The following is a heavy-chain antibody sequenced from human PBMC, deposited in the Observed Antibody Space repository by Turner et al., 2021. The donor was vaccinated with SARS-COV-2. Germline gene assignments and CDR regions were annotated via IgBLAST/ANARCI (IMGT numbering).Heavy chain of an antibody. J-gene: IGHJ6*02. CDR1: GFTFDDYG. CDR2: IKWNGGST. Sequence: GVVRPGGSLRLSCAASGFTFDDYGMSWVRQAPGKVLEWVSGIKWNGGSTGYADSVKGRFTISIDNAKNSLYLQMNSLRADDTALYHCARGYGLYYYYGMDVWGQGTTVTVSS. D-gene: IGHD4-17*01. V-gene: IGHV3-20*01. CDR3: ARGYGLYYYYGMDV.